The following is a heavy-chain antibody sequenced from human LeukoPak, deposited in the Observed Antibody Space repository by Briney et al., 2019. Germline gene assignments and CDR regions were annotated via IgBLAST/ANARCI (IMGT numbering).Heavy chain of an antibody. J-gene: IGHJ4*02. CDR2: IYYTGIT. V-gene: IGHV4-31*03. D-gene: IGHD3-16*01. Sequence: SETLSLTCTVSGGSISSGSHYYQWIRQHPGKGLEWIGYIYYTGITSYNPSLKSRVTMSVDTSMNRVSLKVTSLTAAATAVYYCAASSGVTLGRFWGQGALVTVSS. CDR1: GGSISSGSHY. CDR3: AASSGVTLGRF.